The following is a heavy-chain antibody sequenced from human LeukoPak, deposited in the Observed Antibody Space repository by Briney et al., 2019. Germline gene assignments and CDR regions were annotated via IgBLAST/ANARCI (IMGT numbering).Heavy chain of an antibody. Sequence: ASVKVSCKASGGTFISYAISWVRQAPGQGLEWMGGIIPIFGTANYAQKFQGRVTITADESTSTAYMELSSLRSEDTAVYYCARDRQYCSSTSCYYKGYYYYGMDVWGQGTTVTVSS. CDR3: ARDRQYCSSTSCYYKGYYYYGMDV. J-gene: IGHJ6*02. D-gene: IGHD2-2*01. CDR1: GGTFISYA. CDR2: IIPIFGTA. V-gene: IGHV1-69*13.